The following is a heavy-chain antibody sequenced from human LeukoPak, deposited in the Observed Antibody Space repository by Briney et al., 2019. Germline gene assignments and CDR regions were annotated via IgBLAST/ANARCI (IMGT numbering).Heavy chain of an antibody. V-gene: IGHV3-66*01. Sequence: PGESLRLSCAASGFTVSSNFMTWVRQAPGKGLECVSVIYSGGSTYYADSVKGRFTISRDSSQNTLYLQMNSLRAEDTAVYYCARDSWYRFGANGLDYWGQGTLVTVSS. J-gene: IGHJ4*02. CDR3: ARDSWYRFGANGLDY. CDR1: GFTVSSNF. D-gene: IGHD4/OR15-4a*01. CDR2: IYSGGST.